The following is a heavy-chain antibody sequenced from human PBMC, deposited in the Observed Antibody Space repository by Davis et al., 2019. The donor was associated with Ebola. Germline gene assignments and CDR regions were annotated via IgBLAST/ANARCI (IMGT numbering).Heavy chain of an antibody. V-gene: IGHV4-61*08. CDR1: GGSVSSGGHY. CDR3: ARFTVTTPLCGMDV. CDR2: IYYSGST. D-gene: IGHD4-17*01. J-gene: IGHJ6*02. Sequence: SETLSLTCTVSGGSVSSGGHYWSWIRQPPGKGLEWIAYIYYSGSTHYNPSLTSRATISVDTSKNQFSLKLSSVTAADTAVYYCARFTVTTPLCGMDVWGQGTTVTVS.